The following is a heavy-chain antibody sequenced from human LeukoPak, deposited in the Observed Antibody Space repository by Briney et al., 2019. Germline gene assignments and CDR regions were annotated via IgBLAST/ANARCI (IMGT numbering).Heavy chain of an antibody. D-gene: IGHD3-3*01. J-gene: IGHJ6*03. CDR2: ISSSGTTI. V-gene: IGHV3-48*03. Sequence: PGGSLRLSCAASGFTFSSYEMNWVRQAPGKGLEWVSYISSSGTTIYYADSVKGRFTISRDNAKNSLYLQMNSLRAEDTAVYYCARQVTIFGVLTMDVWGKGTTCTVSS. CDR1: GFTFSSYE. CDR3: ARQVTIFGVLTMDV.